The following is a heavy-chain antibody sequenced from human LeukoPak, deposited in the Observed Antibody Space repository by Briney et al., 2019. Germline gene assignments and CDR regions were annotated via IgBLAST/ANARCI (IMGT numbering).Heavy chain of an antibody. V-gene: IGHV4-34*01. J-gene: IGHJ3*02. CDR1: GGSFSGYY. D-gene: IGHD3-10*01. CDR2: INHSGST. CDR3: ARHLAGLWFGELDAFDI. Sequence: SETLSLTCAVYGGSFSGYYWSWIRQPPGKGLEWIGEINHSGSTNYNPSLKSRVTISVDTSKNQFSLKLSSVTAADTAVYYCARHLAGLWFGELDAFDIWGQGTMVTVSS.